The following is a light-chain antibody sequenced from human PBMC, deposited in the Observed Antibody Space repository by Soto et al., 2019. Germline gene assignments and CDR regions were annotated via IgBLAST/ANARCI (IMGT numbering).Light chain of an antibody. CDR1: QGINNY. CDR3: QQYDNLPLI. Sequence: DIQMTHSRSSLSASVWDGVTITCRASQGINNYLAWYQQKPGKVPKLLIHAASTLQSGVPSRFSGSGSGTDFTLTIRSLQPEDFATYYCQQYDNLPLIFGQGTRLEIK. CDR2: AAS. V-gene: IGKV1-27*01. J-gene: IGKJ5*01.